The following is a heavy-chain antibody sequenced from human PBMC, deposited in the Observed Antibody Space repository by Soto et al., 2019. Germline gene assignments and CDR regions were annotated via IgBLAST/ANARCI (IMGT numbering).Heavy chain of an antibody. CDR2: ISYDGSNK. Sequence: PGGSLRLSCSAAGFTFSTYAMHWFRQAPGKGLEWVPVISYDGSNKYCADSVKGRFTISRDNSKNTLYLQMNRLRAEDTAVYYCARESSPPVGAAHGRLPNDGFDIWGQGTMVTVSS. J-gene: IGHJ3*02. CDR3: ARESSPPVGAAHGRLPNDGFDI. D-gene: IGHD1-26*01. CDR1: GFTFSTYA. V-gene: IGHV3-30-3*01.